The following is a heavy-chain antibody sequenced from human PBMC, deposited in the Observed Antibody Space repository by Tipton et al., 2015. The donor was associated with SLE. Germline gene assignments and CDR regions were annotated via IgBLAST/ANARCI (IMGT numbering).Heavy chain of an antibody. V-gene: IGHV3-30*04. Sequence: SLRLSCAASGFSFDDYMMHWVRQAPGKGLEWVAVISYDGSNKYYADSVKGRFTISRDNSKNTLYLQMNSLRAEDTAVYYCARDPYSSSWPRYYSMDVWGKGTTVTVSS. D-gene: IGHD6-13*01. J-gene: IGHJ6*03. CDR2: ISYDGSNK. CDR1: GFSFDDYM. CDR3: ARDPYSSSWPRYYSMDV.